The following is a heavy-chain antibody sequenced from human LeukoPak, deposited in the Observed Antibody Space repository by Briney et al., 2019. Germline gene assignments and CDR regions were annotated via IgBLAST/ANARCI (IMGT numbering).Heavy chain of an antibody. V-gene: IGHV3-48*04. J-gene: IGHJ3*02. Sequence: GGSLRLSCVASGFTFSSYSMNWVRQAPGKGLEWVSYISSSNSTIYYADSVKGRFTISRDNAKNSLYLQMNSLRAEDTAVYYCAGPWAFDIWGQGTMVTVSS. CDR1: GFTFSSYS. CDR3: AGPWAFDI. CDR2: ISSSNSTI.